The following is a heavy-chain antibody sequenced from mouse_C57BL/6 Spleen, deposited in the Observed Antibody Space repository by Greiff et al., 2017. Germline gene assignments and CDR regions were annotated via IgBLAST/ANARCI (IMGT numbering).Heavy chain of an antibody. CDR2: IYPGSGST. D-gene: IGHD2-2*01. V-gene: IGHV1-55*01. CDR1: GYTFTSYW. J-gene: IGHJ3*01. Sequence: QVQLQQPGAELVKPGASVKMSCKASGYTFTSYWITWVKQRPGQGLEWIGDIYPGSGSTNYNEKFKSKATLTVDTSSSTAYMQLSSLTSAYSAVDYCAREGYDLAWFAYWGQGTLVTVSA. CDR3: AREGYDLAWFAY.